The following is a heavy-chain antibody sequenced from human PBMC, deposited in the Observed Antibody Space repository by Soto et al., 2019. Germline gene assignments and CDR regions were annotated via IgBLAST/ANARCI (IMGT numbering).Heavy chain of an antibody. Sequence: ASVKVACKVAGGTFSSYAISWVRQAPGQGLEWMGGIIPIFGTANYAQKFQGRVTITADESTSTAYMELSSLRSEDTAVYYCAFGVVIIWSAPGYSYYYGMYVCGQGTTVPVSS. CDR3: AFGVVIIWSAPGYSYYYGMYV. V-gene: IGHV1-69*13. J-gene: IGHJ6*02. CDR1: GGTFSSYA. D-gene: IGHD3-3*01. CDR2: IIPIFGTA.